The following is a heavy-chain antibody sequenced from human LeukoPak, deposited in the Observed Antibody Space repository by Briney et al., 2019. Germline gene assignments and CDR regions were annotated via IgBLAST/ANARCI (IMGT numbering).Heavy chain of an antibody. CDR1: GFTFSSYW. V-gene: IGHV3-7*01. CDR2: IKQDGSEK. CDR3: ARDQWSSGWCDAYYFDY. D-gene: IGHD6-19*01. Sequence: PGGSLRLSCAASGFTFSSYWMRWVRQAPGKGLEWVANIKQDGSEKYYVDSVKGRFTISRDNAKNTLYLQMNSLRAEDTAVYYCARDQWSSGWCDAYYFDYWGQGTLVTVSS. J-gene: IGHJ4*02.